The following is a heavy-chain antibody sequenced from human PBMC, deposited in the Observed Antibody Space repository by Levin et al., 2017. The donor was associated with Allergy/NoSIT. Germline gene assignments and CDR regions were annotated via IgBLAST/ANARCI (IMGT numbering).Heavy chain of an antibody. V-gene: IGHV3-66*01. J-gene: IGHJ4*02. D-gene: IGHD6-19*01. CDR1: GFTVSTSY. CDR2: IHSGGNT. CDR3: ARGYQWLVGDFAS. Sequence: GGSLRLSCAASGFTVSTSYMSWVRQAPGKGLEWVSLIHSGGNTYYADSLKGRFTISTDSSQNSLHLQMNDLRPGDTAMYYCARGYQWLVGDFASWGQGTLVTVTS.